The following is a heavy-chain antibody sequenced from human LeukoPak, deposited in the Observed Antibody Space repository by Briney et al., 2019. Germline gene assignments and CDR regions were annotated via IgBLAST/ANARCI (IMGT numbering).Heavy chain of an antibody. J-gene: IGHJ4*02. Sequence: GGSLRLSCAASGFTFSSYSMNWVRQAPGKGLEWVSSISSSSSYIYYADSVKGRFTISRDNAKNSLYLQMNSLRAEDTAVYYCARVKGYSYGAKDYWGQGTLVTVSS. V-gene: IGHV3-21*01. CDR1: GFTFSSYS. CDR3: ARVKGYSYGAKDY. D-gene: IGHD5-18*01. CDR2: ISSSSSYI.